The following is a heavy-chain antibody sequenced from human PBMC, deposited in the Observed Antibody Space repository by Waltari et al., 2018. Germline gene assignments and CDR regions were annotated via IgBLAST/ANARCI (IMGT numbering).Heavy chain of an antibody. V-gene: IGHV3-7*01. J-gene: IGHJ3*02. D-gene: IGHD3-22*01. Sequence: EVQLVESGGGLVQPGGSLRLSCAASGFTFSSYWMSWVRQAPGKGLEWVANIKQDGSEKDYVDSVKGLLPISRDNAKNSLYLQMNSLRAEDTAVYYCARDSHGFDSIGYYSIHAFDIWGQGTMVTVSS. CDR3: ARDSHGFDSIGYYSIHAFDI. CDR1: GFTFSSYW. CDR2: IKQDGSEK.